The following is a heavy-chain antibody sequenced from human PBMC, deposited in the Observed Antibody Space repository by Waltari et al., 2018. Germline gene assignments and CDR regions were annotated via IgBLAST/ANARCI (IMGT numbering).Heavy chain of an antibody. CDR1: GGSISSSSYY. Sequence: QLQLQESGPGLVKPSETLSLTCTVSGGSISSSSYYWGWIRQPPGKGLEWIGSIYYSGSTYYNPSLKSRVTISVDTSKNQFSLKLSSVTAADTAVYYCARARVATIPYYYYYGMDVWGQGTTVTVSS. CDR2: IYYSGST. D-gene: IGHD5-12*01. CDR3: ARARVATIPYYYYYGMDV. J-gene: IGHJ6*02. V-gene: IGHV4-39*01.